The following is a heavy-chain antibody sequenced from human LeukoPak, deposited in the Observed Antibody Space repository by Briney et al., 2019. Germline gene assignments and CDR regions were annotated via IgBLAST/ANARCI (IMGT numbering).Heavy chain of an antibody. J-gene: IGHJ4*02. CDR3: ARRPSASWYFDY. D-gene: IGHD6-6*01. CDR1: GFSLSSSGVG. Sequence: SGPTLGNPPQTLMLTCTFSGFSLSSSGVGGGWIRRPPGKALVWLALIYWDDDKRYSPSLKSRLTITKDTSKNQVVLTMTNMDPVDTAAYYCARRPSASWYFDYWGQGTLVTVSS. CDR2: IYWDDDK. V-gene: IGHV2-5*02.